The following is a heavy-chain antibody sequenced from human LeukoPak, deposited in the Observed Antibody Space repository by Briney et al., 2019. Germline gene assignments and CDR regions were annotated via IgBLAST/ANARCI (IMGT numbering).Heavy chain of an antibody. CDR1: GFTFSSYS. D-gene: IGHD2-2*02. J-gene: IGHJ5*02. Sequence: PGGSLRLSCAASGFTFSSYSMNWVRQAPGKGLECVSSISSSSSYIYYADSVKGRFTISRDNAKNSLYLQMNSLRAEDTAVYYCSKDQLLYDNWFDPWGQGILVTVSS. CDR2: ISSSSSYI. CDR3: SKDQLLYDNWFDP. V-gene: IGHV3-21*01.